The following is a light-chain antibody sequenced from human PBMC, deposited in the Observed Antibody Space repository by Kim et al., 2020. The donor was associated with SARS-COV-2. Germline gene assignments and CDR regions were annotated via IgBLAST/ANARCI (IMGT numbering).Light chain of an antibody. CDR2: VAS. CDR1: QSVSSN. V-gene: IGKV3-15*01. J-gene: IGKJ2*01. CDR3: QQYNNWPYT. Sequence: SVSPGQRATLACRASQSVSSNIASYQQKPGQAPRLLIYVASTRATGIPARFSGSGSGTEFTPTIRSLQSEDFAVYYCQQYNNWPYTFGQGTKLEI.